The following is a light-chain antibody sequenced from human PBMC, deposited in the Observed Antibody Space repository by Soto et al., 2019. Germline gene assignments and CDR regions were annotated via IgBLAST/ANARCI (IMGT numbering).Light chain of an antibody. J-gene: IGKJ5*01. CDR1: QGISRS. V-gene: IGKV1D-12*01. CDR2: PAS. CDR3: QQADTFPIT. Sequence: DIQMTQSPSSVSASVGDRVTISCQASQGISRSLAWYQQKPGKAPKLLIYPASSLQSGVPSRFSGSGFGTDFTLTISSLQPEDSAIYYCQQADTFPITFGQGTRLEI.